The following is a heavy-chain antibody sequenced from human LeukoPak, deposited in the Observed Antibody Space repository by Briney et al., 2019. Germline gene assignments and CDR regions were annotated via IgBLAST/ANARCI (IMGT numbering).Heavy chain of an antibody. Sequence: SETLSLTCTVSGGSISSYYWSWIRQPPGKGLEWIGYIYYSGSTNYNPSLKSRVTISVDTSKNQFSLKLSSVTAADTAVYYCARLTHHTSSTIFGVLIIWQYFDYWGQGTLVTVSS. CDR2: IYYSGST. D-gene: IGHD3-3*01. CDR1: GGSISSYY. CDR3: ARLTHHTSSTIFGVLIIWQYFDY. V-gene: IGHV4-59*08. J-gene: IGHJ4*02.